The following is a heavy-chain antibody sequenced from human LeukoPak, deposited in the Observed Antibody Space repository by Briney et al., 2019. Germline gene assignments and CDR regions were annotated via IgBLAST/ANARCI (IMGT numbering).Heavy chain of an antibody. D-gene: IGHD2-2*02. CDR3: ARGYPYCSSTSCYTTWRYYYYYMDV. J-gene: IGHJ6*03. CDR1: GGSFSGYY. Sequence: SETLSLTCAVYGGSFSGYYWSWIRHPPGKGLEWIGEINHSESTNYNPSLKSRVTISVDTSKNQFSLKLSSVTAADTAVYYCARGYPYCSSTSCYTTWRYYYYYMDVWGKGTTVTVSS. CDR2: INHSEST. V-gene: IGHV4-34*01.